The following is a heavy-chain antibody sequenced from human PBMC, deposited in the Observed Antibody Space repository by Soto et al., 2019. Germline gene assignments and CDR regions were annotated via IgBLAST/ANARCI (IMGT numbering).Heavy chain of an antibody. V-gene: IGHV3-48*03. CDR3: VRGTIVGATFTS. Sequence: GGSLRLSCAASGFTFTSYDMNWVRQAPGKGLEWLSYISSSGDTKNYADSVQGRFTVSRDSAKNSLYLQMNSLRTEDAAVYYCVRGTIVGATFTSWGQGTLVTVSS. CDR2: ISSSGDTK. D-gene: IGHD1-26*01. CDR1: GFTFTSYD. J-gene: IGHJ5*02.